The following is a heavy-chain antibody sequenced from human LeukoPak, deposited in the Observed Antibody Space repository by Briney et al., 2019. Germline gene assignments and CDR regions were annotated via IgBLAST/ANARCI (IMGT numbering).Heavy chain of an antibody. CDR2: IYYSGST. J-gene: IGHJ4*02. V-gene: IGHV4-59*01. Sequence: SETLSLTCTVSGCSISSYYWSWIRQPPGKGLEWIGYIYYSGSTNYNPSLKSRVTISVDTSKNQFSLKLSSVTAADTAVYYCARAMYYFDYWGQGTLVTVSS. CDR1: GCSISSYY. D-gene: IGHD2-2*01. CDR3: ARAMYYFDY.